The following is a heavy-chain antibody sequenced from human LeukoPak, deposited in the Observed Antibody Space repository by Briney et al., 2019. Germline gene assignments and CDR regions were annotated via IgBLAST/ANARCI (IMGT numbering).Heavy chain of an antibody. CDR2: IXYSGST. Sequence: PSETLSLTCXXSGGSISXXXXXXXRQPPGXGXXXIGYIXYSGSTDYNXXLKSXXTIXXXXSKNQFSLKLSSVTAADTAVYYCARDEGDGGFDPWGQGTLVTVSS. J-gene: IGHJ5*02. CDR1: GGSISXXX. D-gene: IGHD3-16*01. V-gene: IGHV4-59*01. CDR3: ARDEGDGGFDP.